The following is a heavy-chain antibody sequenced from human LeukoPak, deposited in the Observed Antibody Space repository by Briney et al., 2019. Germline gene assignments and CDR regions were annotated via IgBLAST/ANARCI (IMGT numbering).Heavy chain of an antibody. V-gene: IGHV3-23*01. J-gene: IGHJ4*02. Sequence: GGSLRLSCIASGFTFNNHAMSWVRQAPGKGLEWVSGFSSGADARAHYADSVKGRFSISRDNSKNTLHLQLNSLRAEDSAIYYCVRDAWGWLPDFWGQGTLVTVSS. CDR3: VRDAWGWLPDF. CDR1: GFTFNNHA. CDR2: FSSGADARA. D-gene: IGHD5-12*01.